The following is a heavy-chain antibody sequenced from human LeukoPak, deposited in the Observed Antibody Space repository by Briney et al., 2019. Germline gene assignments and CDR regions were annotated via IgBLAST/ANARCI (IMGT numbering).Heavy chain of an antibody. D-gene: IGHD3-22*01. CDR1: GGSISSYY. CDR3: ATDSSGYYHEAFDI. V-gene: IGHV4-4*07. CDR2: IYTSGST. Sequence: SETLSLTCTVSGGSISSYYWSWARQPAGKGLEWIGRIYTSGSTNYNPSLKSRVTMSVDTSKDQFSLKLSSVTAADTAVYYCATDSSGYYHEAFDIWGQGTMVTVSS. J-gene: IGHJ3*02.